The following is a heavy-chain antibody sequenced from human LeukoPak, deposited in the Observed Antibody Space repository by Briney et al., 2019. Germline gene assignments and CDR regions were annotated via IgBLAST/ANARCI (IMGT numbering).Heavy chain of an antibody. CDR3: ARGDLIGYCSSTSCYISAFDI. J-gene: IGHJ3*02. D-gene: IGHD2-2*02. Sequence: ASVKVSCKASGYTFTSYYMHWVRQAPGQGLEWMGIINPSGGSTSYAQKFQGRVTMTRDTSTSTVYMELSSLRSEDTAVYYCARGDLIGYCSSTSCYISAFDIWGQGTMVTVSS. CDR1: GYTFTSYY. CDR2: INPSGGST. V-gene: IGHV1-46*01.